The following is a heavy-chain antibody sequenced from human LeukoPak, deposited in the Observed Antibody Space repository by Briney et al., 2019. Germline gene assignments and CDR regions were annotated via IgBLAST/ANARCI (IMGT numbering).Heavy chain of an antibody. V-gene: IGHV4-31*03. CDR2: IYYSGST. Sequence: SETLSLTCTVSGGSISSGGYYWSWLRQHPGKGLEWIGNIYYSGSTYYNPSLKSRVTISVDTSKTQFSLKLSSVTAADTAVYYCARSYYQLRWVAYWGQGTLVTVSS. CDR1: GGSISSGGYY. D-gene: IGHD2-2*01. J-gene: IGHJ4*02. CDR3: ARSYYQLRWVAY.